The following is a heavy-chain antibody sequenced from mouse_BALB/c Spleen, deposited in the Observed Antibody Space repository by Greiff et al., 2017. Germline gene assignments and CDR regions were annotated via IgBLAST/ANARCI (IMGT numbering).Heavy chain of an antibody. Sequence: QVQLQQSGPGLVAPSQSLSITCTVSGFSLTDYGVSWIRQPPGKGLEWLGVIWGGGSTYYNSALKSRLSISKDNSKSQVFLKMNSLQTDDTAMYYCANHGDGYYYASFDYWGQGTTLTVSS. D-gene: IGHD2-3*01. J-gene: IGHJ2*01. CDR1: GFSLTDYG. CDR3: ANHGDGYYYASFDY. V-gene: IGHV2-6-5*01. CDR2: IWGGGST.